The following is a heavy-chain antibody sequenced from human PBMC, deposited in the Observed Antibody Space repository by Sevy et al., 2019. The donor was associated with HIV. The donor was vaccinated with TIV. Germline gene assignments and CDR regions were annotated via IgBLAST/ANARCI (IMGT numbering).Heavy chain of an antibody. CDR2: ISGSGGST. Sequence: GGSLRLSCAASRFTFSSYAMSWVRQAPGKGLEWVSAISGSGGSTYYADSVKGRFTISRDNSKNSLYLQMNSLRAEDTDVYYCAKDQNPYCSSSSCSSSSFDYWGQGTLVTVSS. V-gene: IGHV3-23*01. J-gene: IGHJ4*02. D-gene: IGHD2-2*01. CDR1: RFTFSSYA. CDR3: AKDQNPYCSSSSCSSSSFDY.